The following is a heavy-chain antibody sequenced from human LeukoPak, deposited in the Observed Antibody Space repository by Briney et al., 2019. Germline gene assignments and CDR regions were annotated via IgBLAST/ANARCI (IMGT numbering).Heavy chain of an antibody. CDR3: ARRLVYSGYDFVNWYFDL. Sequence: PSETLSLTCTVSGYSISSGYYWGWIRQPPGKGLEWIGYIYYSGSTNYNPSLKSRVTISVDTSKNQFSLKLSSVTAADTAVYYCARRLVYSGYDFVNWYFDLWGRGTLVTVSS. D-gene: IGHD5-12*01. CDR1: GYSISSGYY. V-gene: IGHV4-38-2*02. CDR2: IYYSGST. J-gene: IGHJ2*01.